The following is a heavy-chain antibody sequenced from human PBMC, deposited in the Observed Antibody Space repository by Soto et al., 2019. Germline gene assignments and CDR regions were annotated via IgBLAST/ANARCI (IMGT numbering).Heavy chain of an antibody. J-gene: IGHJ5*02. Sequence: PXVCLRRACATSGSIFRSYWVSWVLQPPGKGLEWVATIKQDESEKYYVDSVKGRFTVSRDNSKSTLYVQVDSLRPEDAAVYYCARDSKTSGGQHWVFNYFDTWGEATLVTFPS. CDR3: ARDSKTSGGQHWVFNYFDT. CDR2: IKQDESEK. D-gene: IGHD3-9*01. CDR1: GSIFRSYW. V-gene: IGHV3-7*01.